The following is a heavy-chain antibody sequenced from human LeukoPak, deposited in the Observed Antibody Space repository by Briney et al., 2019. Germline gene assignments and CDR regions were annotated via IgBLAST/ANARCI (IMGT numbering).Heavy chain of an antibody. J-gene: IGHJ4*02. CDR2: INWNGGST. D-gene: IGHD3-22*01. Sequence: GGSLRLSCAASGFTFDDYGMSWVRHAPGKGLEWVSGINWNGGSTGYADSVKGRFTISRDNAKNSLYLQMNSLRAEDTALYYCARGAYDSSGYYPYYFDYWGQGTLVTVSS. CDR3: ARGAYDSSGYYPYYFDY. CDR1: GFTFDDYG. V-gene: IGHV3-20*04.